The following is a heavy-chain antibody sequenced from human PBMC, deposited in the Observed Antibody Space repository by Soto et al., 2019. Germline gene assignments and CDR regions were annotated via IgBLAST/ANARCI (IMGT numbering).Heavy chain of an antibody. CDR1: GGSISEKY. D-gene: IGHD2-15*01. J-gene: IGHJ5*02. Sequence: SETLSLTFIVSGGSISEKYWNWVRQPPGKGLEWIGLIFANGHTDYNPSLKSRVTMSVDASKNQFSLRLTSMTAADTAVYYCARVAVAARPRWYNWFDPWGQGTLVTVSS. CDR3: ARVAVAARPRWYNWFDP. CDR2: IFANGHT. V-gene: IGHV4-4*07.